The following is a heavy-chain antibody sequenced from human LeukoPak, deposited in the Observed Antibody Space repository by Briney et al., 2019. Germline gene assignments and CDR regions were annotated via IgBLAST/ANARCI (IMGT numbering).Heavy chain of an antibody. V-gene: IGHV1-46*01. CDR3: ARDLLGATTLEY. D-gene: IGHD1-26*01. J-gene: IGHJ4*02. CDR2: INPSGGST. Sequence: ASVRVSCKASGYTFTSYYMHWVRQAPGQGLEWMGIINPSGGSTSYAQKFQGRVTMTRDTSTSTVYMELSSLRSEDTAVYYCARDLLGATTLEYWGQGTLVTVSS. CDR1: GYTFTSYY.